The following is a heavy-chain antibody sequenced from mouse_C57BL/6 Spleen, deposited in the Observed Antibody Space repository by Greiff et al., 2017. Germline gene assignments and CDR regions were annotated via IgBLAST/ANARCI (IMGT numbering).Heavy chain of an antibody. CDR3: ARYSNYAQFFAY. D-gene: IGHD2-5*01. CDR2: IDPSDSYT. Sequence: QVQLQQPGAELVKPGASVKLSCKASGYTFTSYWMQWVKQRPGQGLEWIGEIDPSDSYTNYNQKFKGKATLTVDTSSSTAYMQLSSLTSEDSAVYYCARYSNYAQFFAYWGQGTLGTVSA. V-gene: IGHV1-50*01. CDR1: GYTFTSYW. J-gene: IGHJ3*01.